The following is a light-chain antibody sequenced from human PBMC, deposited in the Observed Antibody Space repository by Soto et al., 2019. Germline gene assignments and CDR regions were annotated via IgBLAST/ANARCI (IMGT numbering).Light chain of an antibody. CDR2: DVS. V-gene: IGKV3-11*01. CDR1: QTVYNY. CDR3: QQHSDWPLT. J-gene: IGKJ1*01. Sequence: VVLTQSPATLSLSPGERATLSCRASQTVYNYFAWYQQKPGQAPRLLIYDVSTRATGIPARFSGSGYGTDFTLTISSLEPEDFAVYYCQQHSDWPLTFGQGTKVEIK.